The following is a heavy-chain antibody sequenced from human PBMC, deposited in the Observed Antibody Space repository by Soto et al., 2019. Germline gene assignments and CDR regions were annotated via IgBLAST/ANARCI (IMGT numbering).Heavy chain of an antibody. CDR2: IFYRGST. D-gene: IGHD6-19*01. CDR1: GDSINNSGFY. V-gene: IGHV4-39*01. Sequence: QLQLQESGPGLVKPSETRSLTCSVSGDSINNSGFYWGWIRQPPGKGLEWIGSIFYRGSTYYNSSLQSRVTMSVDTSRNQLSLKLSSVTAAETTVYYCARQRHWLGALDYWGQGTLVPVSS. J-gene: IGHJ4*02. CDR3: ARQRHWLGALDY.